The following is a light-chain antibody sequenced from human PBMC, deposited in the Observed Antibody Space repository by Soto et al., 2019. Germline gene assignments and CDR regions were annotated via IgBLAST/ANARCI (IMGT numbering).Light chain of an antibody. Sequence: QSALTQPASVSGSPGQSITISCTGTSSDVGSYNLVSWYQQHPGKAPKLMIYEGSKRPSGVSNRFSGSKSGNTASLTISGLQAEDEADYYCCSYAGSHVVFGGGTKVTVL. CDR1: SSDVGSYNL. V-gene: IGLV2-23*01. CDR2: EGS. CDR3: CSYAGSHVV. J-gene: IGLJ2*01.